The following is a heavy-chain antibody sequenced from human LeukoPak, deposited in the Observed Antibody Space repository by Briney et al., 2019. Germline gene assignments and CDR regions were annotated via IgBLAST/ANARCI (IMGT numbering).Heavy chain of an antibody. CDR1: GGTISSYA. J-gene: IGHJ4*02. V-gene: IGHV1-69*04. D-gene: IGHD3-22*01. Sequence: ASVKVSCKASGGTISSYAISWVRQAPGQGLEWMGRIIPILGIANYAQKFQGRVTITADKSTSTAYMELSSLRSEDTAVYYCAREGQYYYDSSGSHFDYWGQGTLVTVSS. CDR3: AREGQYYYDSSGSHFDY. CDR2: IIPILGIA.